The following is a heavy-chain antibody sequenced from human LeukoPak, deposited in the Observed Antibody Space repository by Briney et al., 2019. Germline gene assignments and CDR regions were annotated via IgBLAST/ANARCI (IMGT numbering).Heavy chain of an antibody. Sequence: GGSLRLSCAAFGFTFDDYAMHWVRQAPGKGLEWVSGISWNSGSIGYADSVKGRFTISRDNAKNSLYLQMNSLRAEDTALYYCAKASSSGWYVPLDYWGQGTLVTVSS. J-gene: IGHJ4*02. D-gene: IGHD6-19*01. CDR3: AKASSSGWYVPLDY. V-gene: IGHV3-9*01. CDR1: GFTFDDYA. CDR2: ISWNSGSI.